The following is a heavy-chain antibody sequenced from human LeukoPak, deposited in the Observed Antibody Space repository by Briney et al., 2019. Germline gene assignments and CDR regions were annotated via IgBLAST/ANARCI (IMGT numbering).Heavy chain of an antibody. J-gene: IGHJ4*02. CDR1: GGSISSSSYY. Sequence: PSETLSLTCTVSGGSISSSSYYWGWIRQPPGKELEWIGSIYYSGSTYYNPSLKSRVTISVDTSKNQFSLKLSSVTAADTAVYYCARQTGSGLFILPGGQGTLVTVSS. CDR3: ARQTGSGLFILP. V-gene: IGHV4-39*07. D-gene: IGHD3/OR15-3a*01. CDR2: IYYSGST.